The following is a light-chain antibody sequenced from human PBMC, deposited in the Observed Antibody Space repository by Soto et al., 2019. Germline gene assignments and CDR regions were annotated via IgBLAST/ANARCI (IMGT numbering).Light chain of an antibody. CDR3: QQYNSYPTT. Sequence: DIQMTQSPSTLSASVVDRVTITCRASQSISSWLAWYQQKPGKAPKLLIYKASSLESGVPSRFSGSGSGTEFTLTISSLQPDDFATYYCQQYNSYPTTFGQGTRLEIK. CDR1: QSISSW. J-gene: IGKJ5*01. V-gene: IGKV1-5*03. CDR2: KAS.